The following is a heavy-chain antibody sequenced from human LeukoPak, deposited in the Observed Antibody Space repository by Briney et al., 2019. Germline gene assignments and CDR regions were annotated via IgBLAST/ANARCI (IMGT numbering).Heavy chain of an antibody. J-gene: IGHJ4*02. CDR1: GYTFTGYY. CDR3: ARRSGYDILTGYYRPELDY. Sequence: GASVKVSCKASGYTFTGYYMHWVRQATGQGLEWMGWINPNSGGTNYAQKFQGRVTMTRDTSISTAYMELSRLRSDDTAVYYCARRSGYDILTGYYRPELDYWGQGTLVTVSS. V-gene: IGHV1-2*02. CDR2: INPNSGGT. D-gene: IGHD3-9*01.